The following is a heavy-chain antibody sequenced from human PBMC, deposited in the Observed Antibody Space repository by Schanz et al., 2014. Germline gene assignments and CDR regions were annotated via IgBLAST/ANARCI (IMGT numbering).Heavy chain of an antibody. D-gene: IGHD6-13*01. J-gene: IGHJ4*02. V-gene: IGHV3-11*05. CDR2: ISSSGSYT. Sequence: QVQLVESGGGLVKPGGSLRLSCAASGFTFSDYYMSWIRQAPGKGLEWVSYISSSGSYTNYADSVKGRFTTSRDNGKKSMYLQMNSLGAEDTAVYYCARLDSSSWYPRYWGQGTLVTVSS. CDR3: ARLDSSSWYPRY. CDR1: GFTFSDYY.